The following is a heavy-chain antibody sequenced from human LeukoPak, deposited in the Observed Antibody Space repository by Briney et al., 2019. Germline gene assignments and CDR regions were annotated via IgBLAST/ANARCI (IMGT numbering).Heavy chain of an antibody. CDR2: IYHSGST. D-gene: IGHD3-10*01. J-gene: IGHJ4*02. V-gene: IGHV4-38-2*02. CDR1: GYSISSGYY. CDR3: ARDQATRGDYYGSGSPAFFDY. Sequence: SETLSLTCTVSGYSISSGYYWGWIRQPPGKELEWIGSIYHSGSTYYNPSLKSRVTISVDTSKNQFSLKLSSVTAADTAVYYCARDQATRGDYYGSGSPAFFDYWGQGSLVTVSS.